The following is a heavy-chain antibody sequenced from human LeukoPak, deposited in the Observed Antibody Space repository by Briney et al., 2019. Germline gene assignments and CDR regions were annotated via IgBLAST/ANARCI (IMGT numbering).Heavy chain of an antibody. CDR3: AGAAYYCDSSGYGFDY. Sequence: EASVKVSCKASGGTFSSYAISWVRQAPGQGLEWMGGIIPIFGTANYAQKFQGSVTITTDESTSTAYMELSSLRSEDTAVYYCAGAAYYCDSSGYGFDYWGQGTLVTVSS. D-gene: IGHD3-22*01. V-gene: IGHV1-69*05. J-gene: IGHJ4*02. CDR1: GGTFSSYA. CDR2: IIPIFGTA.